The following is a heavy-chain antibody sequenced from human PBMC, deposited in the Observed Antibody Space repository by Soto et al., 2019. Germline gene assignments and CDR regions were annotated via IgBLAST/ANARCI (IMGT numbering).Heavy chain of an antibody. CDR2: INPNSGAT. CDR1: GYTFTAYH. V-gene: IGHV1-2*04. CDR3: AITYYYYGSGYNGQGDHFYT. D-gene: IGHD3-22*01. Sequence: QVQLVQSGPEVKRPGASVKVSCKASGYTFTAYHVHWVRQAPGQGLEWLGWINPNSGATKYAQKFQGWVTMTRDTSISTADMELSSLKFDDTAVYYCAITYYYYGSGYNGQGDHFYTWGQGTMVTVSS. J-gene: IGHJ3*02.